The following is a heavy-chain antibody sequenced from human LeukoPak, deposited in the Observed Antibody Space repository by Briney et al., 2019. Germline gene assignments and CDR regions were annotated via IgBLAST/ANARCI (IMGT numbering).Heavy chain of an antibody. Sequence: GGSLRLSCAASGFTFSSYGMHWVRQAPGKGLEWVAVISYDGSNKYYADSAKGRFTISRDNSKNTLYLQMNSLRAEDTAVYYCAKGKVWSYRYGSYFDYWGQGTLVTVSS. CDR1: GFTFSSYG. V-gene: IGHV3-30*18. J-gene: IGHJ4*02. D-gene: IGHD3-16*02. CDR2: ISYDGSNK. CDR3: AKGKVWSYRYGSYFDY.